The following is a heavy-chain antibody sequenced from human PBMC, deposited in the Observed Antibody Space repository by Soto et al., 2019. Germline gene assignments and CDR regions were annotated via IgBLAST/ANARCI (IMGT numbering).Heavy chain of an antibody. D-gene: IGHD1-26*01. J-gene: IGHJ2*01. CDR3: ASLYSVFEWYFDL. Sequence: PSETLSLTCTVSGGSISSSSYYWGWIRQPPGKGLEWIGSIYYSGSTYYNPSLKSRVTISVDTSKNQFSLKLSSVTAADTAVYYCASLYSVFEWYFDLWGRGTLVTVSS. CDR2: IYYSGST. CDR1: GGSISSSSYY. V-gene: IGHV4-39*01.